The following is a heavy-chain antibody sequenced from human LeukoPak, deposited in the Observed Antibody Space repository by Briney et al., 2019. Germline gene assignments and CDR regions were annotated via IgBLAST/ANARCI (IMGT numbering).Heavy chain of an antibody. V-gene: IGHV3-21*01. Sequence: PGGSLRLSCAASGFTFSSYSTNWVRQAPGKGLEWVSSISSSSSYIYYADSVKGRFTISRDNAKNSLYLQMNSLRAEDTAVYYCARDTTAVYGMDVWGQGTTVTVSS. CDR2: ISSSSSYI. D-gene: IGHD4-4*01. CDR3: ARDTTAVYGMDV. CDR1: GFTFSSYS. J-gene: IGHJ6*02.